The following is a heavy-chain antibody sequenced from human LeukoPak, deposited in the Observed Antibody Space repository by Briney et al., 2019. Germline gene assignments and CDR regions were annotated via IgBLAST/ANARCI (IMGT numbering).Heavy chain of an antibody. CDR3: ARPLFGAISPGY. J-gene: IGHJ4*02. CDR2: MYTDGDT. CDR1: GASISGYW. Sequence: SETLSLTCDVSGASISGYWWSWIRQPAGKGLEWIGRMYTDGDTNYNPALKSRVTVSVDTSKNLFSLKLVSVTAADTAVYYCARPLFGAISPGYWGQGTLVTVSS. D-gene: IGHD3-10*01. V-gene: IGHV4-4*07.